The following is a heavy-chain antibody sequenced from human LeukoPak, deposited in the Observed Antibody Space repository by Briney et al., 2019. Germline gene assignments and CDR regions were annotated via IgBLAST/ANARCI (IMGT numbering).Heavy chain of an antibody. CDR2: IYYSGST. D-gene: IGHD3-10*01. CDR1: SGSISSHY. V-gene: IGHV4-59*11. CDR3: ARDDRTGLKRGYYGMDV. J-gene: IGHJ6*02. Sequence: SETLSLTCTVSSGSISSHYWSWIRQPPGKGLEWIGYIYYSGSTNYNPSLKSRVTISVDTSKNQFSLKLSSVTAADTAVYYCARDDRTGLKRGYYGMDVWGQGTTVTVSS.